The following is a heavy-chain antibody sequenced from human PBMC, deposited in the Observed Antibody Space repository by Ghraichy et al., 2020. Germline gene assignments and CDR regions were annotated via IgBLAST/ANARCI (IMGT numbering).Heavy chain of an antibody. CDR3: ARGCLVGDLLSPAAFDI. CDR1: GFPVSSNY. V-gene: IGHV3-53*01. J-gene: IGHJ3*02. Sequence: GGTLRLSCAASGFPVSSNYMSWVRQAPGKGLEWVSILYSGGDTYYADSVKGRFTISRDSSKNTLYLQMNSLRAEDTAVYYCARGCLVGDLLSPAAFDIWGQGTMVTVSS. D-gene: IGHD3-10*01. CDR2: LYSGGDT.